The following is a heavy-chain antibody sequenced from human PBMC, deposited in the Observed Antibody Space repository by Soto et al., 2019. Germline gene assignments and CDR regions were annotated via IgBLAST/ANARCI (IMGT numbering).Heavy chain of an antibody. J-gene: IGHJ6*03. CDR3: ARGNGLYYYYMDV. Sequence: SETLSLTCTVSGGSISSYYWSWIRQPPGKGLEWIGYIYYSGSTNYNPSLKSRVTISVDTSKNQFSLKLSSVTAADTAVYYCARGNGLYYYYMDVWGKGTTVTVSS. D-gene: IGHD1-1*01. CDR1: GGSISSYY. CDR2: IYYSGST. V-gene: IGHV4-59*01.